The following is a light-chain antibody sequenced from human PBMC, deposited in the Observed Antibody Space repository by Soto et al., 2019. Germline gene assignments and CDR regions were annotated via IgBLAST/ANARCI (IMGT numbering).Light chain of an antibody. CDR1: QDISNY. Sequence: DIQMTQSPSSLSASVGDRVTITCQASQDISNYLGWYQQKPGKAPNLLIYAASTLQSGVPSRFSGGGSGTDFTLTISSLQPEDFATYYCQQVYVYPSTFGGGTKVDIK. CDR3: QQVYVYPST. J-gene: IGKJ4*01. CDR2: AAS. V-gene: IGKV1-9*01.